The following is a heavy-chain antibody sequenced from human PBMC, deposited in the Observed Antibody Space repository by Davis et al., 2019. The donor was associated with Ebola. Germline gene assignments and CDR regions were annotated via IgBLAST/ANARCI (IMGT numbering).Heavy chain of an antibody. Sequence: AASVKVSCKASGGTFSSYAISWVRQAPGQGLEWMGGIIPIFGTANYAQKFRGRVTITADESTSTAYMELSSLRSEDTAVYYCARVVRVYYYGMDVWGKGTTVTVSS. J-gene: IGHJ6*04. CDR3: ARVVRVYYYGMDV. V-gene: IGHV1-69*13. CDR1: GGTFSSYA. CDR2: IIPIFGTA. D-gene: IGHD3-10*01.